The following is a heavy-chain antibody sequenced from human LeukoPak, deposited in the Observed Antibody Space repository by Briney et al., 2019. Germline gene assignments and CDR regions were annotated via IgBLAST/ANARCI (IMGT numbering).Heavy chain of an antibody. CDR1: GFTFSSYG. Sequence: GGSLRLSCAASGFTFSSYGMHWVRQAPGKVLEWVAVISYYGSNKYYADSMKGRFTMYRDNSKNTLYLQMNSLRAEDTAVYYCAKDFSSAFDYWGQGTLVTVSS. CDR2: ISYYGSNK. J-gene: IGHJ4*02. V-gene: IGHV3-30*18. CDR3: AKDFSSAFDY. D-gene: IGHD6-25*01.